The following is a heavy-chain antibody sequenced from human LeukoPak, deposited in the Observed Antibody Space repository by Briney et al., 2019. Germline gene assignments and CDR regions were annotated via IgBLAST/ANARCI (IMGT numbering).Heavy chain of an antibody. D-gene: IGHD4-23*01. CDR1: GGSFSGYY. CDR3: ASGAWAARLNS. CDR2: IFDGKTI. J-gene: IGHJ4*02. Sequence: PSETLSLTCAVYGGSFSGYYWSWIRQSPGKGLEWIGDIFDGKTINYNPSLKSRVTISAATSSQQFSLNLKSVTAADTAVYFCASGAWAARLNSWAQGALVIVSS. V-gene: IGHV4-34*12.